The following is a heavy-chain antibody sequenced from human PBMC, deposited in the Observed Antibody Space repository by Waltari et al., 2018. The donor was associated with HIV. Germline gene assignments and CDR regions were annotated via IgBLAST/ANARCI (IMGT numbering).Heavy chain of an antibody. CDR3: ATRELITMVQGGELLYYYGMDV. V-gene: IGHV1-69*01. Sequence: QVQLVQSGAEVKKPGSSVKVSCKASGGTFSSYAISWVRQATGQGLEWLGGIIPICGTANYAQKFQGRVTITADESTSTAYMELSSLRSEDTAVYDCATRELITMVQGGELLYYYGMDVWGQGTTVTVSS. J-gene: IGHJ6*02. CDR2: IIPICGTA. CDR1: GGTFSSYA. D-gene: IGHD3-10*01.